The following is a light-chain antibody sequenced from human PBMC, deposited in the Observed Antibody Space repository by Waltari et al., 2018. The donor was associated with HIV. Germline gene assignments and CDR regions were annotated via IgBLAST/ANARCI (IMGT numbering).Light chain of an antibody. CDR3: QQRSNWPPALT. CDR2: DAS. J-gene: IGKJ4*01. V-gene: IGKV3-11*01. CDR1: QSVSSY. Sequence: EIVLTQSPATLSLSPGERATPPCRASQSVSSYLDWYQQKPGQSPRLLIYDASNRATGIPARFSGSGSGTDFTLTISSLEPEDFAVYYCQQRSNWPPALTFGGGTKVEIK.